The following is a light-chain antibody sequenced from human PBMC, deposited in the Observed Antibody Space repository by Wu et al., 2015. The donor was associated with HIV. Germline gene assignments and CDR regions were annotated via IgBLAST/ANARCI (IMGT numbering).Light chain of an antibody. CDR1: RSVSSNF. CDR3: QQYGGSPPVT. J-gene: IGKJ5*01. CDR2: VHP. Sequence: ATLLLQGPSRSVSSNFRPRYQQKPRATAPSSSSMVHPPRAAGIPDRFNGSGSGTDFILTISGLEPEDSAVYFCQQYGGSPPVTFGQGTRLEIK. V-gene: IGKV3-20*01.